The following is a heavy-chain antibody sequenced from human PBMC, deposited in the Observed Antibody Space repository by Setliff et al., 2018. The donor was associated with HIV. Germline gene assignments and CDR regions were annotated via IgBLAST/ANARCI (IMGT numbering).Heavy chain of an antibody. V-gene: IGHV4-39*07. CDR1: GGSISSTSYY. Sequence: ETLSLTCTVSGGSISSTSYYWGWIRQPPGTGLEWIGEINHSGSTYHSPSLESRVTISIDTSKNQFSLKVNSVTAADTAVYYCARDLRWYDSSGSHDAFDIWGQGTMVTVSS. J-gene: IGHJ3*02. CDR2: INHSGST. CDR3: ARDLRWYDSSGSHDAFDI. D-gene: IGHD3-22*01.